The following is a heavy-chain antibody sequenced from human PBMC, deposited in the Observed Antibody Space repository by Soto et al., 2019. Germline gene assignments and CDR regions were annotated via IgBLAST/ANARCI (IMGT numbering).Heavy chain of an antibody. J-gene: IGHJ2*01. CDR3: ARSGLETRIGHWYFDL. D-gene: IGHD1-1*01. Sequence: QVQLVESGGGVVQPGRSLRLSCAASGFTFSSYAMHWVRQAPGKGLEWVAVISYDGSNKYYADSVKGRFTISRDNSKNTLYLQMNSLRAEDTAVYYCARSGLETRIGHWYFDLWGRGTLVTVSS. CDR1: GFTFSSYA. V-gene: IGHV3-30-3*01. CDR2: ISYDGSNK.